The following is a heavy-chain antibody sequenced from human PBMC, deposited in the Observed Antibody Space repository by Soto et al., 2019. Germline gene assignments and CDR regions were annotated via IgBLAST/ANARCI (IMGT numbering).Heavy chain of an antibody. J-gene: IGHJ6*04. CDR2: IFYSQST. CDR3: ARHRTTVVTRPNPVHYYCGMDV. V-gene: IGHV4-39*01. CDR1: GASVSSTDYY. Sequence: QLRESGPGLVKPSGTLSLTCSVSGASVSSTDYYWVWIRQPPGKGLEWIGKIFYSQSTFYNPSLRSRVSISLDTAQNSFSLSLTSVTAADTAVYFCARHRTTVVTRPNPVHYYCGMDVWGAWTTVTVSS. D-gene: IGHD2-21*02.